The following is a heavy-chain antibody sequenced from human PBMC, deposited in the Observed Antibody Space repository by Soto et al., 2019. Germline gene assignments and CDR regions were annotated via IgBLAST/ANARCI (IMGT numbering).Heavy chain of an antibody. CDR1: GFTFSSYA. Sequence: EVQLLESGGGLVQPGGSLRLSCAASGFTFSSYAMSWVRQAPGKGLEWVSAISGSGGSTYYADSVKGRFTISRDNSKNTLYLQMNSLRAEDTAVYCCAKFYGSGSYAGYWGQGTLVTVSS. V-gene: IGHV3-23*01. J-gene: IGHJ4*02. CDR2: ISGSGGST. D-gene: IGHD3-10*01. CDR3: AKFYGSGSYAGY.